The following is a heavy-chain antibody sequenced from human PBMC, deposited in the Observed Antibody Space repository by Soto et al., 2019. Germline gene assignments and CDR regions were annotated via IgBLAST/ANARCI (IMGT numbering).Heavy chain of an antibody. J-gene: IGHJ5*02. CDR1: NGSITNDNW. V-gene: IGHV4-4*02. CDR3: ARIWGALAKTAGWFGP. CDR2: IYHTGST. Sequence: QVQLQESGPGLVKPSGTLSLTCAVSNGSITNDNWWSWVRQSPGKGLEWIGDIYHTGSTNYNPSPKSRVIIPIDKAKNNSSLRLTSVTAADTAVYYCARIWGALAKTAGWFGPWGQGTLVTVSS. D-gene: IGHD3-16*01.